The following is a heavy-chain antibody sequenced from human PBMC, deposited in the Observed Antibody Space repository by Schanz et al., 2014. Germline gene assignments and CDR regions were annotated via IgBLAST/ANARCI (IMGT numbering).Heavy chain of an antibody. CDR2: INSRNEV. J-gene: IGHJ4*02. V-gene: IGHV3-21*01. D-gene: IGHD3-16*01. CDR1: GFTFSSYA. CDR3: SRGIVGGLDC. Sequence: EVQLLESGGGLVQPGGSLRLSCAVSGFTFSSYAMSWVRQAPGKGLEWVSVINSRNEVFSIDSVRGRFTIFRDNPKKSAYLQMNSLRADDTAVYYCSRGIVGGLDCWGQGTLVTVSS.